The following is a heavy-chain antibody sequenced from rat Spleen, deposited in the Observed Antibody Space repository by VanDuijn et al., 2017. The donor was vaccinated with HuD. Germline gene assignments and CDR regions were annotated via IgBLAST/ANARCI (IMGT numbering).Heavy chain of an antibody. CDR3: ARRYGGYSDY. Sequence: EVQLVESGGDLVQPGRSMKVSCAASGFTFSNYYMAWVRQAPTKGLEWVASISTGGGNTDYRDSVKGRFTIFRDNAKSTLYLQMDSLRSEDTATYYCARRYGGYSDYWGQGVMVTVSS. J-gene: IGHJ2*01. V-gene: IGHV5-25*01. CDR2: ISTGGGNT. CDR1: GFTFSNYY. D-gene: IGHD1-11*01.